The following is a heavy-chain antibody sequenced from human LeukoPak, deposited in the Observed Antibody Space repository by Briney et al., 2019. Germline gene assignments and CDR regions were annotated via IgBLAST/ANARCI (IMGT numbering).Heavy chain of an antibody. V-gene: IGHV3-11*04. CDR3: AREALPGDCFRDKCRDVFDI. CDR2: ISGSGTTM. CDR1: GFIFSDHY. J-gene: IGHJ3*02. Sequence: PGGSLTLSCAASGFIFSDHYMSWIHQTPGKGLEWIAYISGSGTTMDYADSVKGRFTISRDNAKNSVLLRMNSLRGEDTAVYYCAREALPGDCFRDKCRDVFDIWGQGTMVTVSS. D-gene: IGHD2-15*01.